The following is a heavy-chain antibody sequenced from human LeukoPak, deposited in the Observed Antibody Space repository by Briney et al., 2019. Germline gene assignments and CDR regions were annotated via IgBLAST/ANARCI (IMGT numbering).Heavy chain of an antibody. D-gene: IGHD6-19*01. V-gene: IGHV3-48*01. CDR2: ISSSSSTI. CDR1: GFTFSSYS. CDR3: ARTYSSGWYYYFDY. Sequence: GGSLRLSCAASGFTFSSYSMNWVRQAPGKGLEWVAYISSSSSTIYYADSVKGRFTISRDNAKNSLYLQMNSLRAEDTAVYYCARTYSSGWYYYFDYWGQGTLVTVSS. J-gene: IGHJ4*02.